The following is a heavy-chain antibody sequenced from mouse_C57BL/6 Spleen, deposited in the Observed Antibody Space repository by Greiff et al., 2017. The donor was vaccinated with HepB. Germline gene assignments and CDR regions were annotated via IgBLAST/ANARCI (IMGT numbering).Heavy chain of an antibody. J-gene: IGHJ2*01. Sequence: VKLMESGPGLVAPSQSLSITCTVSGFSLTSYGVHWVRQPPGKGLEWLGVIWSDGSTNYNSALKSRLGISKNNSKSQVFLKMTSLQADDTAMYYCARHERGGYFDYWGQGTTLTVSS. CDR1: GFSLTSYG. CDR2: IWSDGST. V-gene: IGHV2-6-1*01. CDR3: ARHERGGYFDY.